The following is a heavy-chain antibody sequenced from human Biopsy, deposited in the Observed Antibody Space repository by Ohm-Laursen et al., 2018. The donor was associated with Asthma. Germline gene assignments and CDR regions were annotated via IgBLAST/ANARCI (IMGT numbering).Heavy chain of an antibody. CDR2: ISYDGRET. CDR1: GFRFPTYG. Sequence: SLRLSCTASGFRFPTYGMHWVRQGPGKGPEWVALISYDGRETGYVDSVKGRFTISRDNFRNTVHLQMSSLRPEDSAVYYCTRDRFYNSVTSESFYYGVDVWGQGTTVTVSS. V-gene: IGHV3-30*03. D-gene: IGHD2-21*02. J-gene: IGHJ6*02. CDR3: TRDRFYNSVTSESFYYGVDV.